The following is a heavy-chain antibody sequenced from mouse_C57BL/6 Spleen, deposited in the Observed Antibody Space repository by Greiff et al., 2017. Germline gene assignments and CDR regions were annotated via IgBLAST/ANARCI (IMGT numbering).Heavy chain of an antibody. CDR2: ISNGGGST. V-gene: IGHV5-12*01. Sequence: EVKLMESGGGLVQPGGSLKLSCAASGFTFSDYYMYWVRQTPEKRLEWVAYISNGGGSTYYPDTVKGRFTISRDNAKNTLYLQMSRLKSEDTAMYYCARQGDYGAMDYWGQGTSVTVSS. J-gene: IGHJ4*01. CDR3: ARQGDYGAMDY. CDR1: GFTFSDYY. D-gene: IGHD1-1*01.